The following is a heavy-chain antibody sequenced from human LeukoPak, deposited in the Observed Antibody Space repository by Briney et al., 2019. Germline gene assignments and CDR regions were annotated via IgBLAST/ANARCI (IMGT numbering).Heavy chain of an antibody. CDR1: GFTFSSYA. V-gene: IGHV3-30*04. CDR2: ISYDGSNK. J-gene: IGHJ4*02. Sequence: GGSLRLSCAASGFTFSSYAMHWVRQAPGKGLEWVAVISYDGSNKYYADSVKGRFTISRDNSKNTLYLQMNSLRAEDAAVYYCASHNLGYSSSWLGYWGQGTLVTVSS. CDR3: ASHNLGYSSSWLGY. D-gene: IGHD6-13*01.